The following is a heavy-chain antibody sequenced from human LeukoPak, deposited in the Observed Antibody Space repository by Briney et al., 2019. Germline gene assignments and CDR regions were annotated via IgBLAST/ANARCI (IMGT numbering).Heavy chain of an antibody. CDR2: IYYSGNT. CDR1: GGSISSSFYY. CDR3: ASLNGGYCSDTSCFGHWSDP. J-gene: IGHJ5*02. V-gene: IGHV4-39*01. D-gene: IGHD2-2*01. Sequence: SETLSLTCTVSGGSISSSFYYWGWIRQPPGKGLEWIGSIYYSGNTYYNPSLKSRVTISVDTSKNQFSLKLSSVTAADTAVYYCASLNGGYCSDTSCFGHWSDPWGQGTLVTDSS.